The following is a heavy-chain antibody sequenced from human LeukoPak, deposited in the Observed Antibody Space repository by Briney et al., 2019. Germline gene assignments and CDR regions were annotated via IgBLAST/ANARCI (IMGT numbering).Heavy chain of an antibody. D-gene: IGHD1-1*01. CDR3: ARRVARTGIYAFDI. CDR1: GGSISSYY. CDR2: VYYTGST. V-gene: IGHV4-59*01. J-gene: IGHJ3*02. Sequence: SETLSLTCTVSGGSISSYYWSWIRQPPGKGLEWIGYVYYTGSTNYNPSLMSRVTISVDTSKIQFSLKLSSVTAADTAVYYCARRVARTGIYAFDIWGQGTMVTVSS.